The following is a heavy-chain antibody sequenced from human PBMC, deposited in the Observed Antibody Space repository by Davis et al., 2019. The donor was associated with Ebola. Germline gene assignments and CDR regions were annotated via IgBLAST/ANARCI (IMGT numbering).Heavy chain of an antibody. Sequence: ASVKVSCKASGYTFTSYAMHWVRQAPGQRLEWMGWINAGNGNTKYSQKFQGRVTITRDTSASTAYMELSSLRSEDTAVYYCARVGYDYGDYAGLGRGTYWYFDLWGRGTLVTVSS. CDR1: GYTFTSYA. D-gene: IGHD4-17*01. CDR3: ARVGYDYGDYAGLGRGTYWYFDL. V-gene: IGHV1-3*01. CDR2: INAGNGNT. J-gene: IGHJ2*01.